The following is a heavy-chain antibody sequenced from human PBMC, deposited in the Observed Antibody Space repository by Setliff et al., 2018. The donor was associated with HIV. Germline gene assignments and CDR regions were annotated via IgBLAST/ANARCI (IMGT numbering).Heavy chain of an antibody. CDR1: GFTFSSYS. V-gene: IGHV3-21*01. J-gene: IGHJ4*02. CDR3: ARDEDGYNHFDF. D-gene: IGHD5-12*01. CDR2: ISSSSSYI. Sequence: GGSLRLSCAASGFTFSSYSMNWVRQAPGKGLEWVSSISSSSSYIYYADSVKGRFTISRDNAKNSLYLQMNSLRVEDTAVYYCARDEDGYNHFDFWGQGTLVTVSS.